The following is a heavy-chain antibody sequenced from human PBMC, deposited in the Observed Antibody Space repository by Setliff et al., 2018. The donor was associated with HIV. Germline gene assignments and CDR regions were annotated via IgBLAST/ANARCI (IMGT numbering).Heavy chain of an antibody. CDR3: ALKGAYDILTGFPN. CDR2: IIPIFATT. V-gene: IGHV1-69*13. CDR1: GGTFKTYA. J-gene: IGHJ4*02. Sequence: SVKVSCKASGGTFKTYAISWVRQAPGQGLEWMGGIIPIFATTDSAQKFQGRVTIIADESTSTAYMELSSLRSEDTAVYYCALKGAYDILTGFPNWGQGTLVTVSS. D-gene: IGHD3-9*01.